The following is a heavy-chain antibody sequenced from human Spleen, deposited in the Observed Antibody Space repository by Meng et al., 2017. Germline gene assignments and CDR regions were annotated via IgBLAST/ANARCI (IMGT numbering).Heavy chain of an antibody. CDR2: INHSGST. D-gene: IGHD1-26*01. V-gene: IGHV4-34*01. CDR3: ARWDRSGSYQVY. Sequence: QGQLQQWGAGLLKPSETLSLTCAVYGGSFSGYYWSWIRQPPGKGLEWIGEINHSGSTNYNPSLKSRVTISVDKSKNQFSLNLSSVTAADTAVYYCARWDRSGSYQVYWGQGTLVTVSS. CDR1: GGSFSGYY. J-gene: IGHJ4*02.